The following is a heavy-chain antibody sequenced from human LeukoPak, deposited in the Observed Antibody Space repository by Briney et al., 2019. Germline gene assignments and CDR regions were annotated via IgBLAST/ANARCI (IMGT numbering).Heavy chain of an antibody. Sequence: PGRSLRLSCAASGFTVSSNSMSWVRQAPGKGLEWVSLIYSGGSTYYADSVKGRFTISRDKSKNTLYLQMDSLRAEDTAVYYCARIYKGGAPLWGQGTLVTVSS. D-gene: IGHD1-26*01. CDR1: GFTVSSNS. CDR2: IYSGGST. CDR3: ARIYKGGAPL. J-gene: IGHJ4*02. V-gene: IGHV3-53*01.